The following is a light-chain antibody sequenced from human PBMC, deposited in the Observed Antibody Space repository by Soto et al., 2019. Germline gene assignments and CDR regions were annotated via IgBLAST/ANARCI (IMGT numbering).Light chain of an antibody. J-gene: IGLJ2*01. Sequence: QPVLTQSPSASASLGASVKLTCNLSSGHSNYAIAWHQQQPEKGPRYLMKLNRDGSHSKGDGIPNRFSGSSSGAERYLTISSLQSEDEADYYCQTWGTGIVIFGGGTKVTVL. V-gene: IGLV4-69*01. CDR2: LNRDGSH. CDR3: QTWGTGIVI. CDR1: SGHSNYA.